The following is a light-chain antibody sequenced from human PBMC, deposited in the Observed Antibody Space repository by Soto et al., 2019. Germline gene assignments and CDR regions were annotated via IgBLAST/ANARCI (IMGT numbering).Light chain of an antibody. Sequence: EVVMTQSPATLSVSPGERVTLLCRASHSVSRNLAWYQQKPGQSPRLLIYGASTRATGTPARFSGSGSGTEFTLTISSLQSEDVAVYYCQKYDNAWTFGQGAKVEIK. CDR3: QKYDNAWT. CDR2: GAS. CDR1: HSVSRN. V-gene: IGKV3-15*01. J-gene: IGKJ1*01.